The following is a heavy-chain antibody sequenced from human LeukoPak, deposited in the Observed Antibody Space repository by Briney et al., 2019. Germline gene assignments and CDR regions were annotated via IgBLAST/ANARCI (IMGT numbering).Heavy chain of an antibody. CDR1: GGSIGSSSYY. V-gene: IGHV4-39*01. CDR3: ARYLGSSWYYYFDY. D-gene: IGHD6-13*01. CDR2: IYYSGST. J-gene: IGHJ4*02. Sequence: SETMSLTCTFSGGSIGSSSYYWGWIRQPPGKGLEWIGSIYYSGSTYYNPSLKSRVTISVDTSKNQFSLKLSSVTAADTAVYYCARYLGSSWYYYFDYWGQGTLVTVSS.